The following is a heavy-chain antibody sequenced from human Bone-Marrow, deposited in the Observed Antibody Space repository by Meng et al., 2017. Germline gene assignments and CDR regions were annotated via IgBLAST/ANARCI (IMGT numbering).Heavy chain of an antibody. CDR3: ARVGGELELIDY. J-gene: IGHJ4*02. Sequence: QVERGRSGPEGEKAGRAVKLSCKASGITFAACWIPRLRQAPGQGLEGMGRIDPNNDHTQSAQNFQGRVTMTSDTSISTVYMELNGLRSDDTAVYYCARVGGELELIDYWGQGTLVTVSS. CDR1: GITFAACW. CDR2: IDPNNDHT. D-gene: IGHD1-7*01. V-gene: IGHV1-2*02.